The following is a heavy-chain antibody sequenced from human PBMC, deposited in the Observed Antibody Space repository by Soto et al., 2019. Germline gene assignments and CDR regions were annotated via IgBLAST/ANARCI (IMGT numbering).Heavy chain of an antibody. CDR1: GVSISSGNW. J-gene: IGHJ4*02. Sequence: PSETLSLTCAVSGVSISSGNWWTWVRQTPQRGLEYIGEIFHDGTANYYPSFERRVAISVDTSKNQFSLKLTSVTAADTAIYFCARLVSATRLNYMYFDFWGQGALVTVSS. V-gene: IGHV4-4*02. D-gene: IGHD3-10*01. CDR2: IFHDGTA. CDR3: ARLVSATRLNYMYFDF.